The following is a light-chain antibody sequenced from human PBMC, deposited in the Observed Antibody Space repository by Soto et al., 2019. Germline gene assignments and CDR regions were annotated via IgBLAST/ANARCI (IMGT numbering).Light chain of an antibody. CDR1: SSNIGRDT. J-gene: IGLJ3*02. Sequence: QSVLTQSPSASGTPGRRVTISCSGSSSNIGRDTVNWYQQLPGTAPTLLIYSNNQRPSGVPDRFSGSKSGTSASLAISGLQSEDEADYYCATWDGSLNGWVFGGGTKLTVL. CDR2: SNN. V-gene: IGLV1-44*01. CDR3: ATWDGSLNGWV.